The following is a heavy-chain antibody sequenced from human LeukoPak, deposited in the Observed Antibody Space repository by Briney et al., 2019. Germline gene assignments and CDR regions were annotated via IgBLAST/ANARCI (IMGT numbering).Heavy chain of an antibody. CDR2: IFYSGST. CDR3: ARHESSLEYYYDSSGWIDY. Sequence: SETLSLTCTVSGGSISSFYWSWIRQPPGKGLEWIGYIFYSGSTNYNPSLKSRVTISVDTSKNQFSLKLSSVTAADTAVYYCARHESSLEYYYDSSGWIDYWGQGTLVTVSS. CDR1: GGSISSFY. D-gene: IGHD3-22*01. J-gene: IGHJ4*02. V-gene: IGHV4-59*08.